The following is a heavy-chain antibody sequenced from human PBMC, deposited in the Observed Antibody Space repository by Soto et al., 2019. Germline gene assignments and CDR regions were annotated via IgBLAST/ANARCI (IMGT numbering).Heavy chain of an antibody. CDR1: GFTFSDYA. D-gene: IGHD3-10*01. J-gene: IGHJ4*02. V-gene: IGHV3-23*01. CDR3: AKAADYSGSGSHYLLFDY. Sequence: GGSLRLSCAASGFTFSDYAMSWVRQAPGKGLEWVSTISGSGGNTYYTDSEKGRFTISRDSSKNTLYLQMNSLRAEDTAVYYCAKAADYSGSGSHYLLFDYWGQGTLVTVSS. CDR2: ISGSGGNT.